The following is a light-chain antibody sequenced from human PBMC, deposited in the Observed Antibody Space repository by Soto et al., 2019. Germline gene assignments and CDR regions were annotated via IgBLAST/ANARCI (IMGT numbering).Light chain of an antibody. J-gene: IGKJ5*01. CDR3: QQFKNYPIT. CDR2: AAS. V-gene: IGKV1-9*01. Sequence: IQLTQSPSSMSASVGDRVTFTCRASEDISSYLVWYQQKPGAAPKLLIYAASALHSGVPSRFSGSGSGTDFTLTISSLHPEDFAVYFCQQFKNYPITFGQGTRLDIK. CDR1: EDISSY.